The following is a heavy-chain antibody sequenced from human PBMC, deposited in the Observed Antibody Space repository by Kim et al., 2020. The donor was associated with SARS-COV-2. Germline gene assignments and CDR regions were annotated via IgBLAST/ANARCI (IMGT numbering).Heavy chain of an antibody. V-gene: IGHV3-20*04. Sequence: GGSLRLSCVASGFTFDDYGMSWVRQAPGKGLEWVSGINWNGGSTGYADSVKGRFTISRDNAKNSLYLQMNSLRAEDTALYYCARAGGSGWYRDYWGQGTLVTVSS. D-gene: IGHD6-19*01. CDR3: ARAGGSGWYRDY. J-gene: IGHJ4*02. CDR2: INWNGGST. CDR1: GFTFDDYG.